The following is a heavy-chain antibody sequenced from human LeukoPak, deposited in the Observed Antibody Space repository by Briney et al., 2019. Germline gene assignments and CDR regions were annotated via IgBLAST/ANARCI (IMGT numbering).Heavy chain of an antibody. V-gene: IGHV1-69*04. CDR1: GGTFSSYA. CDR3: ARDDSYGYGFGP. CDR2: IIPILGIA. D-gene: IGHD5-18*01. Sequence: GSSVKVSCKASGGTFSSYAISWVRQAPGQGLEWMGRIIPILGIANYAQKFQGRVTITADKSTSTAYMELSRLRSEDTAVYYCARDDSYGYGFGPWGQGTLVTVSS. J-gene: IGHJ5*02.